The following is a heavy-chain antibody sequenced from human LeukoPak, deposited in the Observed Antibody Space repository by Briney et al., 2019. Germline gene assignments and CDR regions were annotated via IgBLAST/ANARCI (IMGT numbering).Heavy chain of an antibody. CDR1: GGSISSYY. Sequence: SETLSLTCTVSGGSISSYYWSWVRQPPGKGLEGIGYIYYSVSTNYNPSLKSRVTISVDTSKNQFSLKLSSVTAADTAVYYCAGSNTYSSGYYRFDYWGQGTLVTVSS. CDR3: AGSNTYSSGYYRFDY. D-gene: IGHD3-22*01. J-gene: IGHJ4*02. CDR2: IYYSVST. V-gene: IGHV4-59*01.